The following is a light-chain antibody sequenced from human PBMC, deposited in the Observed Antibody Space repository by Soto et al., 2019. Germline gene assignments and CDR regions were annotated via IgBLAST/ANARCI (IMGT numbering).Light chain of an antibody. CDR1: QNITNN. CDR3: QQYYGLHPLT. CDR2: HAS. V-gene: IGKV1-33*01. J-gene: IGKJ5*01. Sequence: DTQVRRLGSYRAACIGARRAITCQASQNITNNLSWYQQKPXKAPNLLXXHASKLAKGVTSRFSGSESGTDFPFIITSLQREDLATYYCQQYYGLHPLTVGQGTRVEIK.